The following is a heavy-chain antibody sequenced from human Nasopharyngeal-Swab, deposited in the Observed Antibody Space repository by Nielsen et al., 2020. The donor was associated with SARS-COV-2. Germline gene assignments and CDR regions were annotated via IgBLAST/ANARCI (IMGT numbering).Heavy chain of an antibody. Sequence: ASVKVSCKASGYTFTSYGISWVRQAPGQGLEWMGWISAYNGNTNYAQKLQGRVTMTTDTSTSTAYMELRSLRSDDTAVYYCARGREAQRWQWLVPQFYYYFDYWGQGTLVTVSS. D-gene: IGHD6-19*01. CDR3: ARGREAQRWQWLVPQFYYYFDY. J-gene: IGHJ4*02. V-gene: IGHV1-18*01. CDR2: ISAYNGNT. CDR1: GYTFTSYG.